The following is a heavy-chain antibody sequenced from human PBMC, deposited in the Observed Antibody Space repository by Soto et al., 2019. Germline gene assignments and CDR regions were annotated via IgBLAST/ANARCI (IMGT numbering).Heavy chain of an antibody. CDR3: ARLYGFSGFDY. Sequence: QVQLQESGPGLVKPSETLSLTCTVSGGSISSYYWSWIRQPPGKGLEWIGYIYYSGSTNYNPSLKXRLTXSXDTSKNQFSLKLSSVTAADTAVYYCARLYGFSGFDYWGQGTLVTVSS. CDR2: IYYSGST. J-gene: IGHJ4*02. D-gene: IGHD6-25*01. V-gene: IGHV4-59*08. CDR1: GGSISSYY.